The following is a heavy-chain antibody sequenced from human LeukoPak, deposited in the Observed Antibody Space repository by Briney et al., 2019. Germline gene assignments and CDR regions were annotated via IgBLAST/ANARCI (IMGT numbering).Heavy chain of an antibody. Sequence: GGSLTLSCAASGFTFDDYAMHWVRQAPGRGLEWVSLICWDGGTTYYPDSVKGRSTFSGDNNNNSSYLQITSLRAEDAAFYYCAKDCSSSWNIPTYAFDIWNQGTMVTVSS. J-gene: IGHJ3*02. CDR3: AKDCSSSWNIPTYAFDI. V-gene: IGHV3-43D*04. CDR1: GFTFDDYA. D-gene: IGHD6-13*01. CDR2: ICWDGGTT.